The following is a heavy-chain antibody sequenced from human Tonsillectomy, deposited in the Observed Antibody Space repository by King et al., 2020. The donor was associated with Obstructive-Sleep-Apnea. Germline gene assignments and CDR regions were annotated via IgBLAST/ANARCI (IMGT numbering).Heavy chain of an antibody. CDR1: GFTFSSYG. J-gene: IGHJ3*02. D-gene: IGHD2-8*01. Sequence: QVQLVESGGGVVQPGRSLRLSCAAAGFTFSSYGMHWVRQAPGKGLEWGAVLWYDGSNKYYADSVKGRFTISRDNSKNTLYLQMNSLRAEDTAVYYCARLGYGARPGAFDIWGQGTMVTVSS. CDR3: ARLGYGARPGAFDI. V-gene: IGHV3-33*01. CDR2: LWYDGSNK.